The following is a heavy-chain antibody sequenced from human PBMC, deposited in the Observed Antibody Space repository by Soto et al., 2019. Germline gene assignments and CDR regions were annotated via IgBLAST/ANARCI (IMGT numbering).Heavy chain of an antibody. J-gene: IGHJ4*02. V-gene: IGHV3-66*01. D-gene: IGHD4-4*01. CDR2: IHSGGTT. CDR3: TRAPTVTTIYDY. CDR1: GFTVSSNY. Sequence: PGGSLRLSCAVSGFTVSSNYMSWVRQAPGMGLEWVSIIHSGGTTFYADSVKGRFTISRDDSKNIVYLQMNSLRAEDTAVYFCTRAPTVTTIYDYWGQGA.